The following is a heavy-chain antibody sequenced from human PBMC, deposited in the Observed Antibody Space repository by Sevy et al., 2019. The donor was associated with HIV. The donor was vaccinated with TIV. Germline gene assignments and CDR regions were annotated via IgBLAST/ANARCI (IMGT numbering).Heavy chain of an antibody. CDR1: GIIVTTNY. CDR3: TRDPPLDWAHDD. J-gene: IGHJ4*02. CDR2: IYSDGAT. D-gene: IGHD3-9*01. V-gene: IGHV3-53*01. Sequence: GGSLRLSCAPSGIIVTTNYMSWVRQPPGKKLEWVSVIYSDGATYYSDSVKGRFTISRDSSKNTLYLQMDSLRAEDTALYYCTRDPPLDWAHDDWGQGTLVTVSS.